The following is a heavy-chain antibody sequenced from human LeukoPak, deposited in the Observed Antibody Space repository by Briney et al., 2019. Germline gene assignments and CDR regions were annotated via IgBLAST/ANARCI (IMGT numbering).Heavy chain of an antibody. Sequence: MSSETLSLTCTVSGGSISSSSYYWGWIRQPPGKGLEWIGSIYYSGSTYYNPSLKSRVTISVDTSKNQFSLKLSSVTAADTAVYYCARVSGGWFDPWGQGTLVTVSS. J-gene: IGHJ5*02. CDR1: GGSISSSSYY. CDR3: ARVSGGWFDP. CDR2: IYYSGST. V-gene: IGHV4-39*07. D-gene: IGHD3-10*02.